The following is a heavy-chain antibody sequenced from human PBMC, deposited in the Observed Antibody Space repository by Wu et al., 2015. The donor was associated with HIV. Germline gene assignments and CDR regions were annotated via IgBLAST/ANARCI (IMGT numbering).Heavy chain of an antibody. D-gene: IGHD3-10*01. V-gene: IGHV1-69*15. J-gene: IGHJ5*02. Sequence: QVQLLQSGAEMKKPGSSVTVSCKASGGTFSNYGVSWVRQAPGQGLEWMGRIIPIFGTANYAQKFQGRVTITADESTSTAYMELSSLRSEDTAVYYCARDPDGSGTGNWFDPWGQGTLVTVSS. CDR2: IIPIFGTA. CDR1: GGTFSNYG. CDR3: ARDPDGSGTGNWFDP.